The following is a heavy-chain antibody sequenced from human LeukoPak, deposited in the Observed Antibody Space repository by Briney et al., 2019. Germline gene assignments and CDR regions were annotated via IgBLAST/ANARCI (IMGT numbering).Heavy chain of an antibody. J-gene: IGHJ4*02. CDR1: GFTFSSYG. D-gene: IGHD4-11*01. V-gene: IGHV3-33*01. CDR3: ARDFTTGTSYYFDY. Sequence: PGRSLRLSCAASGFTFSSYGMQWVRQAPGKGLVGVVVIWYDGSNKYYADSVKGRFTISRDNSKNTLYLQMNSLRAEDTAVYYCARDFTTGTSYYFDYWGQGTLVTVSS. CDR2: IWYDGSNK.